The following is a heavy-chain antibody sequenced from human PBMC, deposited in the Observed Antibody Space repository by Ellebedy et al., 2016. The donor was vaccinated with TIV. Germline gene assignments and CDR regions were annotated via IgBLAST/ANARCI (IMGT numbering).Heavy chain of an antibody. CDR2: ICYDGSNK. J-gene: IGHJ4*02. Sequence: PGGSLRLSCAASGFTFSSDGMHWVCQAPAKGQEWVVFICYDGSNKYYADSVKGRFTIYRDNSKNTLYLQMNSLRAEDTAVYYCAIARPTYYYDSSGYFCYWGQGTLVTVSS. CDR1: GFTFSSDG. V-gene: IGHV3-30*02. CDR3: AIARPTYYYDSSGYFCY. D-gene: IGHD3-22*01.